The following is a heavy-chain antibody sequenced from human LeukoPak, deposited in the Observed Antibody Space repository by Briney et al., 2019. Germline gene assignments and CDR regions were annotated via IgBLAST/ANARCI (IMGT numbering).Heavy chain of an antibody. J-gene: IGHJ5*02. CDR3: ARLDWRRGFDP. D-gene: IGHD3-9*01. CDR1: GGSISSGGYY. Sequence: SETLSLTCTVSGGSISSGGYYWSWIRQHPGKGLEWIGYIYYSGSTYYNPSLKSRVTISVDTSKNQFSLKLSSVTAADTAVYYCARLDWRRGFDPWGQGTLVTVSS. CDR2: IYYSGST. V-gene: IGHV4-31*03.